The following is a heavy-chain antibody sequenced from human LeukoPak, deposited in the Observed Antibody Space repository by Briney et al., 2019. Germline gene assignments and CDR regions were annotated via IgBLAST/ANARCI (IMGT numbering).Heavy chain of an antibody. CDR1: GFSFSSYS. D-gene: IGHD6-19*01. V-gene: IGHV3-21*01. Sequence: PGGSLRLSCVASGFSFSSYSMNWVRQAPGKGLEWVSTISSGTGSYIYYADSVRGRFTISRDNAKNSLYLQMNSLRAEDTALYYCAREDLTSGWPDAFDIWGQGTMVTVSS. J-gene: IGHJ3*02. CDR3: AREDLTSGWPDAFDI. CDR2: ISSGTGSYI.